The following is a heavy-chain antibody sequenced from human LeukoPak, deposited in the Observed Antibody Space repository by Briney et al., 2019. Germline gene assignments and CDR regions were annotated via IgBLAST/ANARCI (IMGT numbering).Heavy chain of an antibody. CDR1: GYTFTGYY. D-gene: IGHD2-2*01. CDR3: ARVGIVVPTSSSYGWFDP. J-gene: IGHJ5*02. V-gene: IGHV1-46*01. Sequence: ASVKVSCKASGYTFTGYYMHWVRQAPGQGLEWMGIINPSGGSTSYAQKFQGRVTMTRDTSTSTVYMELSSLRSEDTAVYYCARVGIVVPTSSSYGWFDPWGQGTLVTVSS. CDR2: INPSGGST.